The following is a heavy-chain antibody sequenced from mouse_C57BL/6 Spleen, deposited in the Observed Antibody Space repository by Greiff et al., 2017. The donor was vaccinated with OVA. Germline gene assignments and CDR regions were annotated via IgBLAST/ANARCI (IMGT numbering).Heavy chain of an antibody. D-gene: IGHD2-4*01. V-gene: IGHV5-17*01. Sequence: EVQLVESGGGLVKPGGSLKLSCAASGFTFSDYGMHWVRQAPEKGLEWVAYISSGSSTIYYADTVKGRFTISRDNAKNTLFLQMTSLRSEDTAMYYCARLGGDYLYYYAMDYWGQGTSVTVSS. CDR2: ISSGSSTI. J-gene: IGHJ4*01. CDR3: ARLGGDYLYYYAMDY. CDR1: GFTFSDYG.